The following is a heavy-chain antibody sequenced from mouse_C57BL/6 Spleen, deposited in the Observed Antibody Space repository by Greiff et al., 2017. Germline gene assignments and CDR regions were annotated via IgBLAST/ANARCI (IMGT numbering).Heavy chain of an antibody. V-gene: IGHV1-80*01. J-gene: IGHJ1*03. Sequence: QVQLQQSGAELVKPGASVKISCKASGYAFSSYWMNWVKQRPGQGLEWIGQIYPGDGDTNYNGKFKGKATLTADKSSSTAYMQLSSLTAEDAAFYFCARGDYGSSYDWYFDVWGTGTTVTVSS. CDR2: IYPGDGDT. D-gene: IGHD1-1*01. CDR1: GYAFSSYW. CDR3: ARGDYGSSYDWYFDV.